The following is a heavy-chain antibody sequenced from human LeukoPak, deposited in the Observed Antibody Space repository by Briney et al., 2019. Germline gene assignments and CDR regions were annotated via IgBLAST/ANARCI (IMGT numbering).Heavy chain of an antibody. J-gene: IGHJ4*02. CDR2: ISYDESNK. D-gene: IGHD6-6*01. V-gene: IGHV3-30*04. CDR3: AKDLSSSGRRAGDY. CDR1: GFTFSSYA. Sequence: GGSLRLSCAASGFTFSSYAMHWVRQAPGKGLEWVAVISYDESNKYYADSVKGRFTISRDNSKNTLYLQMNSLRAEDTAVYYCAKDLSSSGRRAGDYWGQGTLVTVSS.